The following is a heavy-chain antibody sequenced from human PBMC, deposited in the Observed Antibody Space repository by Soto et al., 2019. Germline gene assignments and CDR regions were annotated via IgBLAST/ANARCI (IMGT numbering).Heavy chain of an antibody. V-gene: IGHV1-69*02. CDR3: ARAKLELRGPSPYNWFDP. CDR2: IIPILGIA. J-gene: IGHJ5*02. Sequence: GASVKVSCKASGGTFSSYTISWVRQAPGQGLEWMGRIIPILGIANYAQKFQGRVTMTRNTSISTAYMELSSLRSEDTAVYYCARAKLELRGPSPYNWFDPWGQGTLATVSS. D-gene: IGHD1-7*01. CDR1: GGTFSSYT.